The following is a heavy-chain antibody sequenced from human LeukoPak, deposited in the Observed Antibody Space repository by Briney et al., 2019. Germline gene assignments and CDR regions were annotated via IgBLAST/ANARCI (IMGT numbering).Heavy chain of an antibody. J-gene: IGHJ6*03. V-gene: IGHV4-61*02. CDR2: IYTSGST. CDR1: GGSISSGSYY. CDR3: ARARQQLMTYYYYMDV. Sequence: PSETLSLTCTVSGGSISSGSYYWSWIRQPAGKGLEWIGRIYTSGSTNYNPSLKSRVTISVDTSKNQFSLKLSSVTAADTAVYYCARARQQLMTYYYYMDVWGKGTTVTISS. D-gene: IGHD6-13*01.